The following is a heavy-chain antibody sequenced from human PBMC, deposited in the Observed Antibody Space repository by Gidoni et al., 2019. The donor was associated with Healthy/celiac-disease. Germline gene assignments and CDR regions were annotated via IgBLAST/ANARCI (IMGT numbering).Heavy chain of an antibody. CDR2: VIPIFGTA. Sequence: EVKKPESSVMVSCKAFGGTFSSYAISWVRQAPGQGLEWMGGVIPIFGTANYAKKFQGRVTITADEATSTAYMELSSLRSEYTPVYFCARGPGWELQYYFDYCGQGTLVTVSS. V-gene: IGHV1-69*01. CDR3: ARGPGWELQYYFDY. J-gene: IGHJ4*02. CDR1: GGTFSSYA. D-gene: IGHD1-26*01.